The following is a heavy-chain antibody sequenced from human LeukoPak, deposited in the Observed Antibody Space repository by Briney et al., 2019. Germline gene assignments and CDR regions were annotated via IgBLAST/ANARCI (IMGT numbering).Heavy chain of an antibody. V-gene: IGHV1-69*13. CDR3: ARPNYDYVWGHFDY. J-gene: IGHJ4*02. D-gene: IGHD3-16*01. CDR1: GGTFSNYA. CDR2: IIPIFSTT. Sequence: SVKVSCKASGGTFSNYAFSWVRQAPGHGLEWMGAIIPIFSTTNYAQKFQGRVTITADESTGTAYMELSSLRSEDTAVYYCARPNYDYVWGHFDYWGQGTLVTVSS.